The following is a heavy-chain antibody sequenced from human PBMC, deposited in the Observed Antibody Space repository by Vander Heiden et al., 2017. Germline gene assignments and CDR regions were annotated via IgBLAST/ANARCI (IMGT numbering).Heavy chain of an antibody. CDR1: GFPIGKFG. J-gene: IGHJ4*02. Sequence: EVELVESGGGLARPGGTLRLSCTTSGFPIGKFGMHWVRQSPGRGLEWVSGISWSSASRGYADSVKGRFTISRDNAKNSLYLHMNSLTTEDTALYYCAKGVFDVLSGYLDHWGQGALVVVSS. D-gene: IGHD3-3*01. V-gene: IGHV3-9*01. CDR3: AKGVFDVLSGYLDH. CDR2: ISWSSASR.